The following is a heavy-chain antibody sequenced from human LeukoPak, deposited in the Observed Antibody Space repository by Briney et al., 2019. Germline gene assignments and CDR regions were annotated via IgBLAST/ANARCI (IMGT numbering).Heavy chain of an antibody. Sequence: GGSLRLACAASGFTFSNYAINSVRQAPGKGLEWVSAISTIGHRTYYADSVKGRVTISRDNSKNTLYLQMNSLRAEDTAVYHCAREQLLPFDYWGQGTLVTVSS. V-gene: IGHV3-23*01. CDR1: GFTFSNYA. J-gene: IGHJ4*02. CDR2: ISTIGHRT. CDR3: AREQLLPFDY. D-gene: IGHD2-15*01.